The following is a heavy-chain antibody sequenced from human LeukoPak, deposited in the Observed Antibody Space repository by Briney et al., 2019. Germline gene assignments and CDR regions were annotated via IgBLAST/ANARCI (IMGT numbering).Heavy chain of an antibody. CDR3: ARHRCSSTTCSFDS. D-gene: IGHD2-2*01. CDR2: ISWKGDTT. CDR1: GFTFNNYA. Sequence: GGSLRLSCAASGFTFNNYAMTWVRHTPGKGPEWVSLISWKGDTTAYAESVRGRFTISRDNAKNSLYLHMNSLRPEDTAFYHCARHRCSSTTCSFDSWGQGSLVTASS. J-gene: IGHJ4*02. V-gene: IGHV3-20*01.